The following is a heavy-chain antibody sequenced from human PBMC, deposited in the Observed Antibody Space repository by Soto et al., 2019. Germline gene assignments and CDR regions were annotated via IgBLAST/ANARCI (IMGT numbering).Heavy chain of an antibody. D-gene: IGHD1-20*01. CDR2: IIPIFGTA. V-gene: IGHV1-69*13. CDR1: GGTFSSYA. J-gene: IGHJ4*02. CDR3: NWGSGYFDY. Sequence: GASVKVSCKASGGTFSSYAIIWVRQAPGQGLEWMGGIIPIFGTANYAQKFQGRVTITADESTSTAYMDPVDTATYYCAHTMYNWGSGYFDYWGQGTLVTVSS.